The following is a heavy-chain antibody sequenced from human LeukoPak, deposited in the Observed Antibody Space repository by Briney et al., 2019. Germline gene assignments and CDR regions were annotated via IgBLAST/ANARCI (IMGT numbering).Heavy chain of an antibody. CDR1: GFTFSSYS. Sequence: PGVSLRLSCAGSGFTFSSYSMNWVRQGPGKGLEWVSYISSGSSNIFYADSVKGRFTISRDNAKNSLYLQMNSLRDEGTAVYYCARAKAASFNWFDPWGQGTLVTVSS. CDR2: ISSGSSNI. V-gene: IGHV3-48*02. J-gene: IGHJ5*02. CDR3: ARAKAASFNWFDP.